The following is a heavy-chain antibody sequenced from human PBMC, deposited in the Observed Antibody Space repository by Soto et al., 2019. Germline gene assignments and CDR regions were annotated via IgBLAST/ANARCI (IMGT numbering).Heavy chain of an antibody. V-gene: IGHV3-72*01. Sequence: PGGSLRLSCAASGFTFSNAWINWVRQAPGKGLEWVGRTRNKANSYTTEYAASVKGRFTISRDDSKNSLYLQMNSLKTEDTAVYYCARGHSSSWYGGVDPWGQGTLVTVSS. CDR2: TRNKANSYTT. CDR1: GFTFSNAW. J-gene: IGHJ5*02. D-gene: IGHD6-13*01. CDR3: ARGHSSSWYGGVDP.